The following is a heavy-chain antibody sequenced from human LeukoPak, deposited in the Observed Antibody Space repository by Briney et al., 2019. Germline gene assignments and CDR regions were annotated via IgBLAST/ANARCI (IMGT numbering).Heavy chain of an antibody. D-gene: IGHD3-3*01. J-gene: IGHJ3*02. V-gene: IGHV3-21*01. Sequence: GGSLRLSCAASGFTFSTYAMNWVRQAPGEGLEWVSSIGGSSTSLYYADSLKGRFTISRDNAKNSLYLQMNSLRAEDTAVYYCARPRSLWSGYHAFDIWGQGTMVTVSS. CDR1: GFTFSTYA. CDR2: IGGSSTSL. CDR3: ARPRSLWSGYHAFDI.